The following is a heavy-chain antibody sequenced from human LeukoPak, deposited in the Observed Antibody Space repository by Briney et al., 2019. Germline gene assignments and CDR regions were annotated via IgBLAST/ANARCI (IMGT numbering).Heavy chain of an antibody. Sequence: GASVKVSCKASGNIFTNYHLHWVRLAPGRELEWMGAVYTDGGTITNTRSFQDRVTMTRDVSTRTVYMELSSLNSEDTAVYYCATEAPGSYRFDNWGQEILVTVSS. D-gene: IGHD3-10*01. CDR3: ATEAPGSYRFDN. J-gene: IGHJ4*02. CDR2: VYTDGGTI. CDR1: GNIFTNYH. V-gene: IGHV1-46*01.